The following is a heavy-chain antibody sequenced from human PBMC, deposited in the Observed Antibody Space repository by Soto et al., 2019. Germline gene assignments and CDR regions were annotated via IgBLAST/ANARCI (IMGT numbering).Heavy chain of an antibody. CDR1: AFTFSNYA. J-gene: IGHJ3*02. V-gene: IGHV3-23*01. D-gene: IGHD2-15*01. CDR3: XXXXXXXVVAAXGXXDT. Sequence: EVXXLESGGDLVEPGGSLRLSCAASAFTFSNYAMSWVRQAPGSGLEWVSAIGGSGATTYYADSVXXXXXXXXXXXXXXXXXXXXXXXXXXXXXXXXXXXXXXXVVAAXGXXDTXXQGXXVTX. CDR2: IGGSGATT.